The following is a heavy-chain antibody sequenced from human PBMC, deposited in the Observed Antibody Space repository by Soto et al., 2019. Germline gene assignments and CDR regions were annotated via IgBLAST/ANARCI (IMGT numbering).Heavy chain of an antibody. CDR2: ISWNSGSI. CDR3: AKDRADYGDYGDIDY. Sequence: EVQLVESGGGLVQPGRSLRLSCAASGFTFDDYAMHWVRQAPGKGLEWVSGISWNSGSIGYADSVKGRFTISRDNAKSSLYLQMNSLRAEDTALYYCAKDRADYGDYGDIDYWGQGTLVTVSS. CDR1: GFTFDDYA. J-gene: IGHJ4*02. V-gene: IGHV3-9*01. D-gene: IGHD4-17*01.